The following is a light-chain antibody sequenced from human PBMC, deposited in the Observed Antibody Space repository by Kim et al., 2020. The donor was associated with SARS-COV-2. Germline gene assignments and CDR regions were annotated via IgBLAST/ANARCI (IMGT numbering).Light chain of an antibody. CDR2: DVR. CDR1: SCDVGCSIH. CDR3: SSFTINSTYV. Sequence: GLSVTISDTATSCDVGCSIHVSWYKQHPGKAPELMICDVRKRPSGFYNRFAASKSGYTASLPISGFQADVEADYYCSSFTINSTYVFATGTKVTVL. V-gene: IGLV2-14*03. J-gene: IGLJ1*01.